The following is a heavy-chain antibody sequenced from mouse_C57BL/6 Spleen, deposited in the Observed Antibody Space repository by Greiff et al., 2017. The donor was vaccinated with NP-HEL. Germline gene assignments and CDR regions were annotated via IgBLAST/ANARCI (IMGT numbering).Heavy chain of an antibody. CDR3: ARGFYYEGFDY. V-gene: IGHV1-82*01. CDR1: GYAFSSSW. Sequence: VQLQQSGPELVKPGASVKISCKASGYAFSSSWMNWVKQRPGKGLEWIGRIYPGDGDTNYNGKFKGKATLTADKSSSTAYMQLSSLTSEDSAVYFCARGFYYEGFDYWGQGTTLTVSS. D-gene: IGHD2-4*01. CDR2: IYPGDGDT. J-gene: IGHJ2*01.